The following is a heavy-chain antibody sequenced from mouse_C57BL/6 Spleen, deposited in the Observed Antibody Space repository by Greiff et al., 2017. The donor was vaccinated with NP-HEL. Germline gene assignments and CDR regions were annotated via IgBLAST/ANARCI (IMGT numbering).Heavy chain of an antibody. CDR1: GYTFTDYY. J-gene: IGHJ3*01. D-gene: IGHD2-5*01. V-gene: IGHV1-76*01. CDR2: IYPGSGNT. Sequence: VQLQQSGAELVRPGASVKLSCKASGYTFTDYYINWVKQRPGQGLEWIARIYPGSGNTYYNEKFKGKATLTADKSSSTAYMQLSSLTSEDSAVYFCARQGYSNYPAWFSYWGQGTLVTVSA. CDR3: ARQGYSNYPAWFSY.